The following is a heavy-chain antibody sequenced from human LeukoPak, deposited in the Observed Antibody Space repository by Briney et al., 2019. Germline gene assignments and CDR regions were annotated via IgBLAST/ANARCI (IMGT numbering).Heavy chain of an antibody. D-gene: IGHD5-18*01. CDR3: ARQRDTASVGALDI. V-gene: IGHV4-34*01. CDR1: GGSFSGYY. CDR2: INHSGST. Sequence: PSETLSLTCAVYGGSFSGYYWSWIRQPPGKGLEWIGEINHSGSTNYNPSLKSRVTISVDTSKNQFSLKLSSVTATDTALYYCARQRDTASVGALDIWGQGTMVTVSS. J-gene: IGHJ3*02.